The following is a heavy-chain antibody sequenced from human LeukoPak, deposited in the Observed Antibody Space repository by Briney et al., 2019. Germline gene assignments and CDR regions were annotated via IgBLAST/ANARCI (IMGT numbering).Heavy chain of an antibody. D-gene: IGHD3-10*01. CDR2: ISAYNGNT. V-gene: IGHV1-18*01. CDR1: GYTFTIYG. CDR3: ARGILLWFGELSHFDY. Sequence: ASVKVSFTASGYTFTIYGISWVRQAPGQGLEWMGWISAYNGNTNYAQKLQGRVTMTTDTSTSTAYMELRSLRSDDTAVYYCARGILLWFGELSHFDYWGQGTLVTVSS. J-gene: IGHJ4*02.